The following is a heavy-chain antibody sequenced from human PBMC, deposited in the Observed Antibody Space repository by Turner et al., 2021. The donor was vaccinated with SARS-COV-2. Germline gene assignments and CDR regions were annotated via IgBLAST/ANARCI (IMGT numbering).Heavy chain of an antibody. V-gene: IGHV3-9*01. D-gene: IGHD6-13*01. Sequence: EVPLVESGGGFVQPGRSLRLSCAASGFTFDDYAMHWVRQAPEKGLEWVSGINWNRGSIGYAESVKGRFTIARDNAKNYLYLQMNSLRAEDTALDYCAKDPIAAAGNYYDGMAVWGQGTTVTVSS. CDR1: GFTFDDYA. CDR2: INWNRGSI. CDR3: AKDPIAAAGNYYDGMAV. J-gene: IGHJ6*02.